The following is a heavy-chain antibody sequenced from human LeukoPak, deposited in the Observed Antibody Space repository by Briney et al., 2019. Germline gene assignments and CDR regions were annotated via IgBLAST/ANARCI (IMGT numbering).Heavy chain of an antibody. CDR3: AKDLSYYYDSSGYCLDY. Sequence: GGSLRLSCAASGFTFSSYGMHWVRQAPGKGLEWVTFIQYDGSNKYYADSVKGRFTISRDNSKNTLYLQMNSLRAEDTAVYYCAKDLSYYYDSSGYCLDYWGQGTLVTVSS. V-gene: IGHV3-30*02. J-gene: IGHJ4*02. CDR2: IQYDGSNK. D-gene: IGHD3-22*01. CDR1: GFTFSSYG.